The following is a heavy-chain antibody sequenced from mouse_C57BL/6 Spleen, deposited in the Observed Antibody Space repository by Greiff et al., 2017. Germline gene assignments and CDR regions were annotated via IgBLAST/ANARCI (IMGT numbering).Heavy chain of an antibody. CDR2: ISSGSSTI. J-gene: IGHJ2*01. CDR1: GFTFSDYG. D-gene: IGHD1-1*01. CDR3: ARAIYYYGSSSPFDY. V-gene: IGHV5-17*01. Sequence: EVHLVESGGGLVKPGGSLKLSCAASGFTFSDYGMHWVRQAPEKGLEWVSYISSGSSTIYYADTVKGRFTISRDNAKNTLFLQMTSLRSEDTAMYYCARAIYYYGSSSPFDYWGQGTTLTVSS.